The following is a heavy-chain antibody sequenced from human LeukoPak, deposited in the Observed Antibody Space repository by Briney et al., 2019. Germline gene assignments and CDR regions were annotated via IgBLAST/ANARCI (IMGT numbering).Heavy chain of an antibody. J-gene: IGHJ4*02. V-gene: IGHV3-48*01. Sequence: GGSLRLSCAASGFTFSSYNMNWVRQAPGKGLEWVSYISSSSSTIYHADSVKGRFTVSRDNAKNSLYLQMNSLRAADTAVYYCARGPPFGSGTYYVDYWGQGTQVTVSS. CDR3: ARGPPFGSGTYYVDY. D-gene: IGHD3-10*01. CDR1: GFTFSSYN. CDR2: ISSSSSTI.